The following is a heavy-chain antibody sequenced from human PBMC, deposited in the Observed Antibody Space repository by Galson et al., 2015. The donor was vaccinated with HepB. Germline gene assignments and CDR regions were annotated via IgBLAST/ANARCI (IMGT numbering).Heavy chain of an antibody. J-gene: IGHJ5*02. D-gene: IGHD6-13*01. CDR1: GFIFSDYY. CDR2: ISSSGTYT. V-gene: IGHV3-11*06. CDR3: AKSSEYSSSWFDL. Sequence: SLRLSCAGSGFIFSDYYMTWIRQAPGKGLEWVSLISSSGTYTEYADSLKGRFTISRDNAKNSLYLQMNSLRAEDTAVYYCAKSSEYSSSWFDLWGQGTLVTVSS.